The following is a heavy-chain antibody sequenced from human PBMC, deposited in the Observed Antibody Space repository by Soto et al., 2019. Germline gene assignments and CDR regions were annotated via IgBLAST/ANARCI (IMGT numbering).Heavy chain of an antibody. CDR2: INHSGST. CDR3: ARVSRELAARYYYYYYYMDV. Sequence: SETLSLTCAVYGGSFSGYYWSWIRQPPGKGLEWIGEINHSGSTNYNPSLKSRVTISVDTSKNQFSLKLSSVTAADTAVYYCARVSRELAARYYYYYYYMDVWGKGTTVTVSS. V-gene: IGHV4-34*01. CDR1: GGSFSGYY. D-gene: IGHD3-10*01. J-gene: IGHJ6*03.